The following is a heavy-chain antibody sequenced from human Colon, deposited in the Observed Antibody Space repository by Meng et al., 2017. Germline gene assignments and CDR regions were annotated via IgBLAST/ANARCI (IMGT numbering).Heavy chain of an antibody. V-gene: IGHV3-72*01. D-gene: IGHD2-21*01. CDR3: ARVLAVIATNGHAMDV. CDR1: GFSVSDHY. J-gene: IGHJ6*02. CDR2: SRDRVNSYTT. Sequence: GESLKISCAASGFSVSDHYMDWVRQAPGKGLQWVGRSRDRVNSYTTEYVASVKGRFTISRDDSKNSLFLQMNSLKTEDTAVYYCARVLAVIATNGHAMDVWGQGTTVTVSS.